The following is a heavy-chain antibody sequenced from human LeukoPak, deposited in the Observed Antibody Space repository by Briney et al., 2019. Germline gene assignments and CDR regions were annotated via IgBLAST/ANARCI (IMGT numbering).Heavy chain of an antibody. CDR1: GFSFSTYA. Sequence: GGSLRLSCAASGFSFSTYAMNWVRQAPGKGLEWVSYISSSGTTISYAQSVKGRFTITRDNAQNSLTLHMNTLRADDTAVYYCAKDGGTHFDHWGQGTLVTVSS. D-gene: IGHD1-26*01. CDR2: ISSSGTTI. J-gene: IGHJ4*02. CDR3: AKDGGTHFDH. V-gene: IGHV3-48*01.